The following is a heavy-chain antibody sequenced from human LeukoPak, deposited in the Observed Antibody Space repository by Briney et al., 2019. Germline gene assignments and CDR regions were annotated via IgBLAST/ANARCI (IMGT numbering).Heavy chain of an antibody. Sequence: GGSLRLSCAASGFTVSSKFMHWVRQAPGKGLEWVSVIYSGGITYYAASVKGRFTVSRDNSRNTMYLHMNSLKVEDTAVYYCAKDEVTAGGGLDYWGQGTLVTVSS. D-gene: IGHD6-13*01. CDR3: AKDEVTAGGGLDY. CDR1: GFTVSSKF. V-gene: IGHV3-53*01. CDR2: IYSGGIT. J-gene: IGHJ4*02.